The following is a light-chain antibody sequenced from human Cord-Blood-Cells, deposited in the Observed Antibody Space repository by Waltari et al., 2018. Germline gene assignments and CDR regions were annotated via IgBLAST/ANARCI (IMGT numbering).Light chain of an antibody. CDR2: GAS. CDR1: QSISSSY. V-gene: IGKV3-20*01. J-gene: IGKJ1*01. Sequence: EIVLTQSPGTLSLSPGERATLSCRASQSISSSYLAWYQQKPGQAPRLLIYGASGRATGIPDRFSGSGSGTDFTLTISRREPEDYAVYYCQQYGSSPPTWTFGQGTKVEIK. CDR3: QQYGSSPPTWT.